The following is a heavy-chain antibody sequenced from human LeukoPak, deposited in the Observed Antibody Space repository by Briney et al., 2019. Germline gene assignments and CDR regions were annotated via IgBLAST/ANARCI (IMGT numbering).Heavy chain of an antibody. Sequence: GGSLRLSCLTSGFTFSTNAMSWVRQAPGKGLEWISGISGSGASTYYADSVTGRFTISRDNSRNTLYLQMNSLRGDGTAVYYCAKDVGRWESLHFFDYWGQGTLVTVSS. CDR1: GFTFSTNA. J-gene: IGHJ4*02. D-gene: IGHD1-26*01. CDR2: ISGSGAST. V-gene: IGHV3-23*01. CDR3: AKDVGRWESLHFFDY.